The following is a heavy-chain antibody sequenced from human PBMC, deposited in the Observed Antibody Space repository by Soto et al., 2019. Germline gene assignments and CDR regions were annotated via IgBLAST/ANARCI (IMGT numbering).Heavy chain of an antibody. V-gene: IGHV3-7*01. CDR1: GFTFSTYW. Sequence: EVQLVESGGGLVQPGGSLRLSCAGSGFTFSTYWMTWVRQPPGKGLEWVANMDQDGSETYYVDSVRARFTVSRDNAKTSLYLQMNSLRVEDTAVYYCVCGGNFFIYWGQGTLVTVSP. CDR3: VCGGNFFIY. D-gene: IGHD3-16*01. CDR2: MDQDGSET. J-gene: IGHJ4*02.